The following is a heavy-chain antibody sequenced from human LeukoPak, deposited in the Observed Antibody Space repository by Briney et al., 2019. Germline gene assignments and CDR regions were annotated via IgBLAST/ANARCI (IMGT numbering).Heavy chain of an antibody. Sequence: GASVKVSCKASGYTFTSYGISWVRQAPGQGLEWMGWISAYNGNTNYAQKLQGRVTMTTDTSTSTAYMELRSLRSDDTAVYYCAFGKYDFWSGYYEPNFDYWGQGTLVTVSS. D-gene: IGHD3-3*01. J-gene: IGHJ4*02. CDR3: AFGKYDFWSGYYEPNFDY. V-gene: IGHV1-18*01. CDR2: ISAYNGNT. CDR1: GYTFTSYG.